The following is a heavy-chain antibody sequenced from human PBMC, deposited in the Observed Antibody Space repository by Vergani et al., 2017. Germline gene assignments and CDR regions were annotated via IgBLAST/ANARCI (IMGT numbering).Heavy chain of an antibody. CDR2: INPNRDGA. CDR1: GYLFTGYY. CDR3: ARDRGGVVRGAWYGMDV. J-gene: IGHJ6*02. V-gene: IGHV1-2*02. Sequence: QAHLVQSGAEVRKPGASVKVSCKASGYLFTGYYIHWVRKAPGQGLEWMGWINPNRDGANYAQKFQGRVTMTRDTSISTAYMELSSLRSDDMAIYYCARDRGGVVRGAWYGMDVWGQGTTVTVSS. D-gene: IGHD3-10*01.